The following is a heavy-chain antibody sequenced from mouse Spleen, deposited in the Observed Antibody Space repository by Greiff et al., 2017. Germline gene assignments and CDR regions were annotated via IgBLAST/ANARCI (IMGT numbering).Heavy chain of an antibody. CDR1: GYTFTEYT. J-gene: IGHJ1*03. V-gene: IGHV1-62-2*01. Sequence: QVQLKESGAELVKPGASVKLSCKASGYTFTEYTIHWVKQRSGQGLEWIGWFYPGSGSIKYNEKFKDKATLTADKSSSTVYMELSRLTSEDSAVYFCARHGRPYYYGSRYWYFDVWGTGTTVTVSS. CDR2: FYPGSGSI. CDR3: ARHGRPYYYGSRYWYFDV. D-gene: IGHD1-1*01.